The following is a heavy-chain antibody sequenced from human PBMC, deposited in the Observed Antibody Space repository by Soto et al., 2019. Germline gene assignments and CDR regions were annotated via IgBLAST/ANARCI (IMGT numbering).Heavy chain of an antibody. CDR3: ARLTVEDGDGYYYYGLDV. CDR2: IYYSGST. D-gene: IGHD2-21*02. J-gene: IGHJ6*02. V-gene: IGHV4-39*01. Sequence: QLQLQESGPGLVKPSETLSLTCTVSGGSISSSSCYWGWIRQPPGKGLEWIGSIYYSGSTYYNPSLKSRVTISVYTSKNQFSLKLSSVSAADTSVYYCARLTVEDGDGYYYYGLDVWGQGTMVTVSS. CDR1: GGSISSSSCY.